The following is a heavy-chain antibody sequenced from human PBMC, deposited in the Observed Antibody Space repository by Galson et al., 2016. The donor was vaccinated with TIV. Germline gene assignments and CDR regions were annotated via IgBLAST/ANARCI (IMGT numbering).Heavy chain of an antibody. CDR1: GYALTNHA. CDR2: INTRIHTDTGKP. Sequence: QSGAEVKKSGESLKISCKASGYALTNHAINWVRQAPGQGLEWMGWINTRIHTDTGKPTYAQGFAGRFVFSLDTSVDTAFLQISSLKPEDTAVYYCARDRAGYPSYYEFWGGYLDAFDIWGQGTMVTVSS. D-gene: IGHD3-3*01. J-gene: IGHJ3*02. V-gene: IGHV7-4-1*02. CDR3: ARDRAGYPSYYEFWGGYLDAFDI.